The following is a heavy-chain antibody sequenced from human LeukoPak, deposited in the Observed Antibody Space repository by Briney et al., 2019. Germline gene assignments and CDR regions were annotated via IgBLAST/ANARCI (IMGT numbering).Heavy chain of an antibody. CDR2: FAWDESAI. D-gene: IGHD3-3*01. CDR1: GFNFRRYN. J-gene: IGHJ4*02. CDR3: VTEFWYRSDY. Sequence: PGGSLRLSCITSGFNFRRYNMAWVRQAPGKGLEWLATFAWDESAIEYADSVRGRFTISRDNAKNSVHLQMTGLRAEDTAVYFCVTEFWYRSDYWGQGLLVTVSS. V-gene: IGHV3-7*01.